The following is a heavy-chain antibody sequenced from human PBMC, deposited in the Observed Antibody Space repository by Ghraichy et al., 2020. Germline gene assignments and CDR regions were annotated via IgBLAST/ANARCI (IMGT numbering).Heavy chain of an antibody. Sequence: GGSLRLSCAASGFTFSSYAMSWVRQAPGKGLEWVSAISGSGGSTYYADSVKCRFTISRDNSKNTLYLQMNSLRAEDTAVYYCAKSSGVGYYDSSGYFDYWGQGTLVTVSS. CDR3: AKSSGVGYYDSSGYFDY. CDR1: GFTFSSYA. V-gene: IGHV3-23*01. CDR2: ISGSGGST. D-gene: IGHD3-22*01. J-gene: IGHJ4*02.